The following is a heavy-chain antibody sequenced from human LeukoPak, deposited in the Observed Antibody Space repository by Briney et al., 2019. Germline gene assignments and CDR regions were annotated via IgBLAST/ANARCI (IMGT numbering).Heavy chain of an antibody. J-gene: IGHJ4*02. Sequence: ASVKVSYKASGYTFTSYYMHWVRQAPGQGLEWMGIINPSGGSTSYAQKFQGRVTMTRDTSTSTVYMELSSLRSEDTAVYYCARMRRDDPEYDYWGQGTLVTVSS. CDR3: ARMRRDDPEYDY. D-gene: IGHD6-6*01. V-gene: IGHV1-46*01. CDR1: GYTFTSYY. CDR2: INPSGGST.